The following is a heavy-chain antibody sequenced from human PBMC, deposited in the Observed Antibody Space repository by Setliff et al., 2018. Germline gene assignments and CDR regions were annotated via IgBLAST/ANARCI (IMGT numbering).Heavy chain of an antibody. D-gene: IGHD2-15*01. CDR2: IYYSGNT. Sequence: SETLSLTCSVSGGSIRNTSYHWGWICQPPGKGLEWIANIYYSGNTYYNPSLESRLSMSADMSKNQLSLRLRSVIAADTAVYYCARIPSVRNIASRAFDIWGQGTMGTVSS. CDR1: GGSIRNTSYH. CDR3: ARIPSVRNIASRAFDI. V-gene: IGHV4-39*07. J-gene: IGHJ3*02.